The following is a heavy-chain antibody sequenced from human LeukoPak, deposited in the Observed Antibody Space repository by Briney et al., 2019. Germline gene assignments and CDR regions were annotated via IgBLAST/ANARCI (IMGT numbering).Heavy chain of an antibody. Sequence: GGSLILSCAASGFTFSDYYMSWIRQAPGNGLGWVSYISSSGSTIYYADSVKGRFTISRDNAKNSLYLQMNSLRAEDTAVYYCARGIVGATFTDYWGQGTLVTVSS. V-gene: IGHV3-11*01. CDR2: ISSSGSTI. J-gene: IGHJ4*02. CDR1: GFTFSDYY. D-gene: IGHD1-26*01. CDR3: ARGIVGATFTDY.